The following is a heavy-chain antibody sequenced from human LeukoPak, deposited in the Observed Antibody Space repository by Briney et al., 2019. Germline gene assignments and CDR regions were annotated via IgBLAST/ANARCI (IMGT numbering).Heavy chain of an antibody. D-gene: IGHD1-7*01. Sequence: SQTLSLTCAISGDSVSSNSAAWNWIRQSPSRGLEWLGRTYYRSKWYNDYAVSVKSRITINPDTSKNQFSLQLNSVTPEDTAVYYCARDYSHNWNYGFPYYYYMDVWDKGTTVTVSS. CDR1: GDSVSSNSAA. CDR3: ARDYSHNWNYGFPYYYYMDV. J-gene: IGHJ6*03. CDR2: TYYRSKWYN. V-gene: IGHV6-1*01.